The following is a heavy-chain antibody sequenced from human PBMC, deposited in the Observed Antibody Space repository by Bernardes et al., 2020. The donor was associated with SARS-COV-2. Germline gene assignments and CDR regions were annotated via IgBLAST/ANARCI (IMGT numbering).Heavy chain of an antibody. CDR1: GGSISSDASS. CDR3: ARGAVAFDI. D-gene: IGHD6-19*01. Sequence: SETLSLTCTVSGGSISSDASSWSWHRQPPGQGLEWIGYIYHSGGTYSNPSLETRVTISILKSKRQFSLKLRAVTAAVTAVYYWARGAVAFDIWGQGTAVNV. V-gene: IGHV4-30-2*01. CDR2: IYHSGGT. J-gene: IGHJ3*02.